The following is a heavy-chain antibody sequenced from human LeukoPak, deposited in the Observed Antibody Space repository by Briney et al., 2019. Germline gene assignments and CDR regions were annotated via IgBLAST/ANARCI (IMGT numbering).Heavy chain of an antibody. V-gene: IGHV1-18*04. CDR1: GYTFTGYY. CDR2: ISAYNGNT. Sequence: ASVKVSCKASGYTFTGYYMHWVRQAPGQGLEWMGWISAYNGNTNYAQKLQGRVTMTTDTSTSTAYMELRSLRSDDTAVYYCARVLFSMVRGVIPVPYYFDYWGQGTLVTVSS. CDR3: ARVLFSMVRGVIPVPYYFDY. D-gene: IGHD3-10*01. J-gene: IGHJ4*02.